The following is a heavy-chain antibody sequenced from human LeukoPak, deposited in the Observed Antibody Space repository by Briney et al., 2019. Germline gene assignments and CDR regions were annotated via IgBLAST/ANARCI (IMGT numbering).Heavy chain of an antibody. CDR1: GFTFSDAY. CDR2: VRNKPNGYTT. CDR3: TRVGHGDYFHL. J-gene: IGHJ1*01. Sequence: GGSLRLSCAASGFTFSDAYMDWVRQAPGKGLEWVGRVRNKPNGYTTDYAASVKGRFTISRDDSENSMYLQMNSLKTEDTAVYYCTRVGHGDYFHLGAQGTLVTVSS. V-gene: IGHV3-72*01.